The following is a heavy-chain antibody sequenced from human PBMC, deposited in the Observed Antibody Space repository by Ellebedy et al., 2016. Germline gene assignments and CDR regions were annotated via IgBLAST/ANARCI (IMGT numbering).Heavy chain of an antibody. CDR3: TRHLAGFTDDY. Sequence: GESLKISCAASGFTFSDYYMSWIRQAPGKGLEWVSYISSSGSTIYYADSVKGRFTISRDNAKNSLYLQMNSLRAEDTAVYYCTRHLAGFTDDYWGQGTLVTVSS. V-gene: IGHV3-11*01. D-gene: IGHD2-15*01. CDR1: GFTFSDYY. CDR2: ISSSGSTI. J-gene: IGHJ4*02.